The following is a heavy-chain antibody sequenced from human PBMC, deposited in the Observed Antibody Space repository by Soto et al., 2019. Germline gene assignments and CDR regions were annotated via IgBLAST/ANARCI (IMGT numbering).Heavy chain of an antibody. D-gene: IGHD6-19*01. CDR3: ARGIEGWYQGRYYYGMDV. CDR2: IYYSGST. CDR1: GGSVSSGSYY. Sequence: QVQLQESGPGLVKPSETLSLTCTVSGGSVSSGSYYWSWIRQPPGKGLEWIGYIYYSGSTNYNPSRKSRVTISLDTSKNQFSRKLSSVTAADTAVYYCARGIEGWYQGRYYYGMDVWGQGTTVTVSS. V-gene: IGHV4-61*01. J-gene: IGHJ6*02.